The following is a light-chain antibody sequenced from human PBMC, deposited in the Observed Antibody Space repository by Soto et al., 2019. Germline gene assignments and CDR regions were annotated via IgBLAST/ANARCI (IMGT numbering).Light chain of an antibody. CDR2: DAS. CDR1: HSIRDC. J-gene: IGKJ4*01. V-gene: IGKV1-5*01. CDR3: KQHESYSLT. Sequence: DIQMTQSPSTLSVYVGDRVTITCRASHSIRDCLAWYQQKPGKAPKLLIFDASNLESGVPSRFSGSGSRTEFTLNISSLKPDDFATYYCKQHESYSLTFGGGTKVEIK.